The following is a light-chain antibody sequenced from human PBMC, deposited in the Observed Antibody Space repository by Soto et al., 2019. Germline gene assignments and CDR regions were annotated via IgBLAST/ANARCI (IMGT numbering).Light chain of an antibody. J-gene: IGKJ2*01. CDR1: QSVSSSY. CDR3: QQDGSSPYT. V-gene: IGKV3-20*01. Sequence: EIVLTQSPGTLSLSLGERATLSCRASQSVSSSYLAWYQQKPGQAPRLLIYGASSRATGIPDRFSGSGSGTDFTLTISRLEPEDFAVYYCQQDGSSPYTFGQGTKLGIK. CDR2: GAS.